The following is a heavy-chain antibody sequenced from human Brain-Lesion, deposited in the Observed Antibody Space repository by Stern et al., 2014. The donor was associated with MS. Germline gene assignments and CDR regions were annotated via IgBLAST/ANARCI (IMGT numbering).Heavy chain of an antibody. D-gene: IGHD3-16*01. CDR3: ARGVGDY. CDR1: GFNFSSYW. V-gene: IGHV3-74*02. Sequence: EVQPEESGGGLVQPGGSLRLSCAASGFNFSSYWMHWVRQFPEKGLFWVSQINRDGSDTSYADSVKGRFSISRDNIRNMLYLRMTSLRAEDTAVYYCARGVGDYWGQGARVTVSS. J-gene: IGHJ4*02. CDR2: INRDGSDT.